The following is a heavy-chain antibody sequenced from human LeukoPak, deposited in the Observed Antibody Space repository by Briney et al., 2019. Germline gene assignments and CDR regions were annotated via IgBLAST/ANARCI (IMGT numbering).Heavy chain of an antibody. Sequence: PGRSLRLSCAASGFTFSSYAMHWVRQAPGKGLEWVAVISYDGSNKYYADSVKGRFTISRDNAKNSLYLQMNSLRAEDTAVYYCARPDYGDYFWYFDLWGRGTLVTVSS. CDR3: ARPDYGDYFWYFDL. CDR2: ISYDGSNK. J-gene: IGHJ2*01. V-gene: IGHV3-30-3*01. D-gene: IGHD4-17*01. CDR1: GFTFSSYA.